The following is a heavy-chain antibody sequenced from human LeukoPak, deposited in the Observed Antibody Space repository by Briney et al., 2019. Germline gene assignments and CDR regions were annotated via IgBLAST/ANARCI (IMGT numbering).Heavy chain of an antibody. CDR1: GYTFTSYA. V-gene: IGHV1-3*01. CDR3: ARESMSGAAVGFDP. Sequence: ASVKVSCKASGYTFTSYAMHWVRQAPGQRLEWMGWINAGNGNTKYSQKFQGRVTITRDTSASTAYMELSSLRSEDTAVYYCARESMSGAAVGFDPWGQGTLVTVSS. CDR2: INAGNGNT. J-gene: IGHJ5*02. D-gene: IGHD6-13*01.